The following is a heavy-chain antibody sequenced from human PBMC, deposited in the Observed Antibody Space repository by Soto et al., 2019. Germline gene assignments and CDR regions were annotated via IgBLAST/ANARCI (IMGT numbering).Heavy chain of an antibody. Sequence: DSVKVSCKASGYTFTSYDINWVRQATGQGLEWMGWMNPNSGNTGYAQKFQGRVTMTRDTSTSTAYMELSSLRSDDTAVYYCARSPNQVVPAAIDYWGQGTLVTVSS. J-gene: IGHJ4*02. V-gene: IGHV1-8*01. D-gene: IGHD2-2*02. CDR1: GYTFTSYD. CDR2: MNPNSGNT. CDR3: ARSPNQVVPAAIDY.